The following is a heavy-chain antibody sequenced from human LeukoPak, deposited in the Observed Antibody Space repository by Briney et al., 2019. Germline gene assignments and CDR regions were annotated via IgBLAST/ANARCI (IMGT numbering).Heavy chain of an antibody. CDR3: ERPASTTGYSSGWYSY. Sequence: GASVKVSCKSSGYSFAGYHMHWVRQAPGQGLEWMGWINPNSGGTNYAQKFQGRVTMTRDTSISTAYMELSRLRSDDTAVYYCERPASTTGYSSGWYSYWGQGTLVTVSS. CDR2: INPNSGGT. J-gene: IGHJ4*02. V-gene: IGHV1-2*02. CDR1: GYSFAGYH. D-gene: IGHD6-19*01.